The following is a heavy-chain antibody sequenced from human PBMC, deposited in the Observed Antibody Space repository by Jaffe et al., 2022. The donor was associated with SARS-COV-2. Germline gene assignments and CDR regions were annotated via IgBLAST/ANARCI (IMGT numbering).Heavy chain of an antibody. CDR1: GFTFSSYW. CDR2: INSDGSST. Sequence: EVQLVESGGGLVQPGGSLRLSCAASGFTFSSYWMHWVRQAPGKGLVWVSRINSDGSSTSYADSVKGRFTISRDNAKNTLYLQMNSLRAEDTAVYYCAREWGATDSYGSYYYYYGMDVWGQGTTVTVSS. D-gene: IGHD5-18*01. V-gene: IGHV3-74*01. J-gene: IGHJ6*02. CDR3: AREWGATDSYGSYYYYYGMDV.